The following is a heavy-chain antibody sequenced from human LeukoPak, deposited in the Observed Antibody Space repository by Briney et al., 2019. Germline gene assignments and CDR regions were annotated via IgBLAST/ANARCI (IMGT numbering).Heavy chain of an antibody. CDR1: GYTFTSYA. CDR3: ARGYYYDSSGYNWFDP. Sequence: ASVKVSCKASGYTFTSYAMNWVRQAPGQGLEWMGIINPSGGSTSYAQKFQGRVTMTRDTSTSTVYMELSSLRSEDTAVYYCARGYYYDSSGYNWFDPWGQGTLVTVSS. J-gene: IGHJ5*02. CDR2: INPSGGST. D-gene: IGHD3-22*01. V-gene: IGHV1-46*01.